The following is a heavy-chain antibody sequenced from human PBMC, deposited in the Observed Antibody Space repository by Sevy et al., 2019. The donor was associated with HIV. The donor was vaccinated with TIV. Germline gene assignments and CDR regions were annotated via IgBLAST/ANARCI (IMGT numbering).Heavy chain of an antibody. CDR3: ATDFGGGTTIIAFDI. CDR2: FDPEDGET. CDR1: GYTLTELS. D-gene: IGHD1-7*01. J-gene: IGHJ3*02. V-gene: IGHV1-24*01. Sequence: ASVKVSCKVSGYTLTELSMHWVRQAPGKGLEWMGGFDPEDGETIYAQKFQGRVTMTEDTSTDTAYMELSSLGSEDTAVYYCATDFGGGTTIIAFDIWGQGTMVTVSS.